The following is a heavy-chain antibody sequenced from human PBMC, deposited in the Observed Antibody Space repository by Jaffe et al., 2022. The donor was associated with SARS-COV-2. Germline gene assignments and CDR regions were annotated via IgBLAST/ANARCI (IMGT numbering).Heavy chain of an antibody. CDR3: ARGDYDSSGYPY. V-gene: IGHV3-48*03. D-gene: IGHD3-22*01. Sequence: EVQLVESGGGLVQPGGSLRLSCAASGFTFSSYEMNWVRQAPGKGLEWVSYISSSGSTIYYADSVKGRFTISRDNAKNSLYLQMNSLRAEDTAVYYCARGDYDSSGYPYWGQGTLVTVSS. J-gene: IGHJ4*02. CDR1: GFTFSSYE. CDR2: ISSSGSTI.